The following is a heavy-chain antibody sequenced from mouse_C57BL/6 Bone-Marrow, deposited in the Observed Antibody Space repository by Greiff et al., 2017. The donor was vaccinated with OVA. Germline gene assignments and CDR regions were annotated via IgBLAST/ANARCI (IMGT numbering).Heavy chain of an antibody. CDR1: GFTFSDYG. CDR3: AGANWDYFDY. J-gene: IGHJ2*01. CDR2: ISSGSSTI. D-gene: IGHD4-1*01. V-gene: IGHV5-17*01. Sequence: DVHLVESGGGLVKPGGSLKLSCAASGFTFSDYGMHWVRQAPEKGLEWVAYISSGSSTIYYADTVKGRFTISRDNAKNTLFLQMTSLRSEDTAMYYCAGANWDYFDYWGQGTTLTVSS.